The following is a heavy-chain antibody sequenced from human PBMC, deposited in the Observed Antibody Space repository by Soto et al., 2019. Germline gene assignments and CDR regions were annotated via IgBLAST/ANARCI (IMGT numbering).Heavy chain of an antibody. CDR3: AGLNFDILPAYYAFDI. V-gene: IGHV4-30-2*01. CDR1: GDSISSGGFS. J-gene: IGHJ3*02. D-gene: IGHD3-9*01. CDR2: IYHSGTS. Sequence: PSETLSLTCAVSGDSISSGGFSWSWIRQPPGKGLEWIGYIYHSGTSFYNPSLKSRLTISVDTSKNQFSLKLSSVTAADTAVYYCAGLNFDILPAYYAFDIWGQGTMVTVSS.